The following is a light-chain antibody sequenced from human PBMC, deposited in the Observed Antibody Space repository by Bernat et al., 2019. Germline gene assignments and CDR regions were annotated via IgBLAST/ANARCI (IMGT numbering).Light chain of an antibody. J-gene: IGKJ1*01. V-gene: IGKV3-20*01. Sequence: EIVLTQSPGTLSLSPGERATLSCRASQSVSDSYLAWYQQKPGQAPRLLIYGESSRATGIPDRFSGSGSGTDFILTISRLEPEDFAVYYCQQYGSSPPWTFGQGTKVEIK. CDR1: QSVSDSY. CDR3: QQYGSSPPWT. CDR2: GES.